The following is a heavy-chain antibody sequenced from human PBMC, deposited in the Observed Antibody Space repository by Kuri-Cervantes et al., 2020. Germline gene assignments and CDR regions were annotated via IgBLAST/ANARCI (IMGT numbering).Heavy chain of an antibody. Sequence: GGSLRLSCAASGFTFSSYAMHWVRQAPGKGLEWVAVISYDGSNKYYAESAKGRFTISRDNSKNTLYLQMNSLRAEDTAVYHCAKDRIWGSYPKDGFDYWGQGTLVTVSS. V-gene: IGHV3-30-3*01. CDR3: AKDRIWGSYPKDGFDY. CDR1: GFTFSSYA. J-gene: IGHJ4*02. D-gene: IGHD3-16*02. CDR2: ISYDGSNK.